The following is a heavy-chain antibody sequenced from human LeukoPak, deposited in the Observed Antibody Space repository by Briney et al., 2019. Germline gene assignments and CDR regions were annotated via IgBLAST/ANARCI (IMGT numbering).Heavy chain of an antibody. CDR1: GYTFTNYG. V-gene: IGHV1-18*01. D-gene: IGHD4-11*01. J-gene: IGHJ4*02. Sequence: ASVKVSCKASGYTFTNYGITWVRQAPGQGLEWMGWISAYNGNTNYAQKLQGRVTMTTDTSTSTAYMELRSLRSDDTAVYYCARATPYTTDHDYWGQGTLVTVSS. CDR3: ARATPYTTDHDY. CDR2: ISAYNGNT.